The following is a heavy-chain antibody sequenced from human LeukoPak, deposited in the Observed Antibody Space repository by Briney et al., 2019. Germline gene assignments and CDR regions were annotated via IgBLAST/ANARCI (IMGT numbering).Heavy chain of an antibody. J-gene: IGHJ4*02. D-gene: IGHD6-19*01. V-gene: IGHV1-69*04. CDR2: IIPILGIA. Sequence: SVKVSCKASGGTFSSYAISWVRQAPGQGLEWMGRIIPILGIANYAQKFQGRVTITADKSTSTAYMELSSLRSEDTAVYYCARDPPIAVTGTGAPSDYWGQGTLVAVSS. CDR1: GGTFSSYA. CDR3: ARDPPIAVTGTGAPSDY.